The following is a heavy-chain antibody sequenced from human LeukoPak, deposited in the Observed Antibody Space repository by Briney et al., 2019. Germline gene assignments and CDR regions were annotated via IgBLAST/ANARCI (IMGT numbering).Heavy chain of an antibody. V-gene: IGHV3-7*01. D-gene: IGHD6-13*01. J-gene: IGHJ4*01. Sequence: GGSLRLSCAASGFTFSSYWMSWVRQAPGKGLEGVANIKQDGSEKYYVDSVKGRFTVSRDNAKNSLYLQLNSLRAEHTAVYYCAREGIPAAADYWGHGTLVTVSS. CDR1: GFTFSSYW. CDR3: AREGIPAAADY. CDR2: IKQDGSEK.